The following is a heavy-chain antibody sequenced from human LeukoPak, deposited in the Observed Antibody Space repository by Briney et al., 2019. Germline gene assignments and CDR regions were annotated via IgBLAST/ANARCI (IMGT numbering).Heavy chain of an antibody. CDR2: ISSSSSTI. CDR1: GFTFSSYS. CDR3: AKDLYYYDSSENY. Sequence: GGSLRLSCAASGFTFSSYSMNWVRQAPGKGLEWVSYISSSSSTIYYADSVKGRFTISRDNSKNTLYLQMNSLRAEDTAVYYCAKDLYYYDSSENYWGQGTLVTVSS. D-gene: IGHD3-22*01. J-gene: IGHJ4*02. V-gene: IGHV3-48*01.